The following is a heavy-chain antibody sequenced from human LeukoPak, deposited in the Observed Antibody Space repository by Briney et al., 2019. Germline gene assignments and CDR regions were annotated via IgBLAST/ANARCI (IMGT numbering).Heavy chain of an antibody. CDR2: ISSSSSYI. CDR3: AKDQPGAGFDL. J-gene: IGHJ5*02. CDR1: GFTFSSYS. V-gene: IGHV3-21*04. D-gene: IGHD1-1*01. Sequence: GGSLRLSCATSGFTFSSYSMNWVRQAPGKGLEWVSSISSSSSYIYYADSVKGRFTISRDNAKNSLYLQMNSLRAEDTAIYYCAKDQPGAGFDLWGQGTLVTVAS.